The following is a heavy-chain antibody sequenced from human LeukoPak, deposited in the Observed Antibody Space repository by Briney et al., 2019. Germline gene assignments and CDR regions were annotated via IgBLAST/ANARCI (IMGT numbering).Heavy chain of an antibody. D-gene: IGHD6-13*01. CDR3: ARPGPAAAGFDY. CDR2: INHSGST. J-gene: IGHJ4*02. CDR1: GGSFSGYY. V-gene: IGHV4-34*01. Sequence: SETLSLTCAVYGGSFSGYYWSWIRQPPGKGLEWIGEINHSGSTNYNPSLKSRVTISVDTSKNQFSLKLSSVTAADTAVYYCARPGPAAAGFDYWGQGTLVTVSS.